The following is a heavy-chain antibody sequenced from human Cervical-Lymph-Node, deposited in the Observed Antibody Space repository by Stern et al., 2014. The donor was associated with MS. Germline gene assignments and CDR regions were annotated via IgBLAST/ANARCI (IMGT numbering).Heavy chain of an antibody. D-gene: IGHD1-1*01. CDR2: ISYRSVYT. J-gene: IGHJ2*01. CDR1: GFIFSDYY. Sequence: VQLVESGGGLVKPGGSLTLSCAVSGFIFSDYYMSWIRQSPARGLEWLAYISYRSVYTGYAASVKGRFAISRDNANNLLYLQMNSLRAEDTAVYFCARDTEMMTPTGRNWYFDLWGRGSLVTVSS. V-gene: IGHV3-11*06. CDR3: ARDTEMMTPTGRNWYFDL.